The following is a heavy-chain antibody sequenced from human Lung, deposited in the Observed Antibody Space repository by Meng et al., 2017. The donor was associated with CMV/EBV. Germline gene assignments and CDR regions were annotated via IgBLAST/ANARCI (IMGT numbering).Heavy chain of an antibody. D-gene: IGHD1-7*01. V-gene: IGHV1-69*05. CDR1: GGTFNSYV. CDR3: ARTLGSTRFYFYNALDV. J-gene: IGHJ6*02. Sequence: SXXVSXKASGGTFNSYVIYWVRQAPGQGLEWMGGIIPIFGTTNYAQNFQGRLTITTDESTSTAYMELGSLRSEDTAVYYCARTLGSTRFYFYNALDVWGQGXTVTVSS. CDR2: IIPIFGTT.